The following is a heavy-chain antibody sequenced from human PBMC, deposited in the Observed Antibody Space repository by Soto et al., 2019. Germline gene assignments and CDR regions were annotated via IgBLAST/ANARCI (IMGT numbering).Heavy chain of an antibody. CDR2: ISYDGGNK. J-gene: IGHJ6*02. CDR1: GFTFNNYG. D-gene: IGHD2-2*01. V-gene: IGHV3-30*18. CDR3: VKAVGYCSSSSCRDYYYYYGMDV. Sequence: GSLRLSCAASGFTFNNYGMHWVRQAPGKGLEWVAVISYDGGNKYHADSMKGRFTISRDNPKNTLYLQMNSLRAEDTAVYYCVKAVGYCSSSSCRDYYYYYGMDVWGQGTTVTVSS.